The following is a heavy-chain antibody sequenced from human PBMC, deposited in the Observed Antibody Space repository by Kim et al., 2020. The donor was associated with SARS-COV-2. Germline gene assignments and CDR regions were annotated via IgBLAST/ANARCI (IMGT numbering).Heavy chain of an antibody. V-gene: IGHV4-59*08. CDR2: LYYSGST. CDR3: VRLGCSATSCTTFDS. CDR1: GGSISSYY. D-gene: IGHD2-2*01. J-gene: IGHJ4*02. Sequence: SETLSLTCSVFGGSISSYYWSWIRQPPGKGLGWIGYLYYSGSTNYKPSLKSRVTISVDTSKNQFSLKLSFGTAADTAMYYCVRLGCSATSCTTFDSWGQG.